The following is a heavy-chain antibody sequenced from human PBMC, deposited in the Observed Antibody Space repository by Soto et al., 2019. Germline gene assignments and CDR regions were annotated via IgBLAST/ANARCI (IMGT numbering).Heavy chain of an antibody. V-gene: IGHV3-23*01. CDR1: GFTFSSYA. D-gene: IGHD3-3*01. J-gene: IGHJ4*02. CDR2: ISGSGGST. CDR3: AKDGFITIFGVVISNFDY. Sequence: EVQLLESGGGLVQPGGSLRLSCAASGFTFSSYAMSWVRQAPGKGLEWVSAISGSGGSTYYADSVKGRFTISRDNSKNTLYLQMNSLRAEDTAVYYCAKDGFITIFGVVISNFDYWGQGTLVTVSS.